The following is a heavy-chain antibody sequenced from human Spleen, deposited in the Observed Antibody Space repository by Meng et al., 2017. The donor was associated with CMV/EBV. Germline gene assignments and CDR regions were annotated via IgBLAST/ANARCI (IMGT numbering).Heavy chain of an antibody. CDR1: GFTFNNYA. V-gene: IGHV3-23*01. D-gene: IGHD6-13*01. Sequence: GESLKISCSASGFTFNNYAMTWVRQAPGKGLEWVSTVLGTGPTYYADYVKGRLTISRDDSRNTLFLQLNSLRDEDTAVFYCARGDSSTTWLVFDYWGLGTLVTVSS. CDR3: ARGDSSTTWLVFDY. J-gene: IGHJ4*02. CDR2: VLGTGPT.